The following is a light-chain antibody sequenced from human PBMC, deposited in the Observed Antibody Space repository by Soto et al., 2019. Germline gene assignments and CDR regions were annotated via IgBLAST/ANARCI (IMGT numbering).Light chain of an antibody. V-gene: IGLV1-40*01. CDR3: QSYDSTLSARYV. CDR2: ANS. J-gene: IGLJ1*01. CDR1: SSNIGANYD. Sequence: QSVLTQPPSVSGAPGQRVTISCTGSSSNIGANYDVHWYQQRPGTAPKLLIFANSNWPSGVPDRFSGSKSGTSASLVITGLQAEDEGDYYCQSYDSTLSARYVFGTGTKLTVL.